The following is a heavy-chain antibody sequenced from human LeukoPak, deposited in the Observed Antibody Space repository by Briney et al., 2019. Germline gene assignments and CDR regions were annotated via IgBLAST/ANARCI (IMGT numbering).Heavy chain of an antibody. CDR2: IKQDGSEK. CDR1: GFTFSSYW. Sequence: GGSLRLSCAASGFTFSSYWMSWVRQAPGKGLEWVANIKQDGSEKYYVDSVKGRFTISRDNAKNSLYLQMNSLRAEDTAVYYCARDQLTTVPTIKYYYYGMDVWGQGTTVTVSS. CDR3: ARDQLTTVPTIKYYYYGMDV. J-gene: IGHJ6*02. D-gene: IGHD5-12*01. V-gene: IGHV3-7*05.